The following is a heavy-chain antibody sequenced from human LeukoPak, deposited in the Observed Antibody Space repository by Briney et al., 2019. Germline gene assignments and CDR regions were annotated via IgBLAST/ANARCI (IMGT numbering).Heavy chain of an antibody. J-gene: IGHJ5*02. CDR2: IYYSGST. CDR1: GGSISSHY. V-gene: IGHV4-59*11. D-gene: IGHD3-9*01. Sequence: SETLSLTCTVSGGSISSHYWSWIRQPPGKGLEWIGYIYYSGSTNYNPSLKSRVTISVDTSKNQFSLKLSSVIAADTAVYYCASYDILTGFDPWGQGTLVTVSS. CDR3: ASYDILTGFDP.